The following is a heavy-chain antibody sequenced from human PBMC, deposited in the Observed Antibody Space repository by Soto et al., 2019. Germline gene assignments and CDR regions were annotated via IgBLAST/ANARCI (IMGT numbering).Heavy chain of an antibody. CDR3: ARHGGYSSGWYDY. V-gene: IGHV4-39*01. Sequence: QLQLQESGPGLVKPSETLSLTCTVSGGSISSSSYYWGWIRQPPGKGLEWIGSIYYSGSTYYNPSLKSRVTISVDTSKNQFSLKLSSVTAADTAVYYCARHGGYSSGWYDYWGQGTLVTVSS. CDR2: IYYSGST. CDR1: GGSISSSSYY. J-gene: IGHJ4*02. D-gene: IGHD6-19*01.